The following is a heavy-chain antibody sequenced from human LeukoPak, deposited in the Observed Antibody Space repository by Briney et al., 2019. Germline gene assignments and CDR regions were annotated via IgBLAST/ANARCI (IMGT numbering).Heavy chain of an antibody. V-gene: IGHV4-38-2*02. Sequence: SETLSLTCTVSGYSISSGYYWGWIRQPPGKGLEWIGSIYHSGSTYYNPSLKSRVTISVDTSKNQFSLKLSSVTAADTAVYYCARDRLRWGKWYYMDVWDKGTTVTVSS. CDR3: ARDRLRWGKWYYMDV. D-gene: IGHD4-23*01. CDR2: IYHSGST. J-gene: IGHJ6*03. CDR1: GYSISSGYY.